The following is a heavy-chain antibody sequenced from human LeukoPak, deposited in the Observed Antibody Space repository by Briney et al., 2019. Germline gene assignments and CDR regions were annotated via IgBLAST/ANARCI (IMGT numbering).Heavy chain of an antibody. CDR3: ARETGPSSWSYYYYYYMDV. CDR1: GYTFTSYY. J-gene: IGHJ6*03. CDR2: IIPIFGTA. V-gene: IGHV1-69*05. D-gene: IGHD6-13*01. Sequence: SVKVSCKXSGYTFTSYYMHWVRQAPGQGLEWMGRIIPIFGTANYAQKFQGRVTITTDESTSTAYMELSSLRSEDTAVYYCARETGPSSWSYYYYYYMDVWGKGTTVTVSS.